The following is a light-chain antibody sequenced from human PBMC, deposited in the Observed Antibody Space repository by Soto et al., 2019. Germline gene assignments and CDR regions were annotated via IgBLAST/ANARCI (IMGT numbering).Light chain of an antibody. CDR1: QSVSGW. Sequence: DIQMTQSPSTLSASVGDTVTVTCRASQSVSGWLAWYQQKPGKAPTLLTYDASTLERGVPSRFSGTGSGTEFTLSIDSLQPDDFATYYCQQYHSSSITFGQGTRLRL. CDR2: DAS. J-gene: IGKJ5*01. V-gene: IGKV1-5*01. CDR3: QQYHSSSIT.